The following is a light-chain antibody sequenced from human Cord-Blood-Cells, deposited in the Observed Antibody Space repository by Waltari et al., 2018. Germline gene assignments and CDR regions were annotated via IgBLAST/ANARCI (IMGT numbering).Light chain of an antibody. CDR1: QARMTY. CDR2: AAC. CDR3: QQGYTTCT. J-gene: IGKJ5*01. V-gene: IGKV1-39*01. Sequence: DRQMAQTPSSLSACVGDTETITFRASQARMTYLSWYQQIPDNAPKLLIYAACSVLRGVPSRFSGSGSGTDFALTSSSRQPDDFATYYCQQGYTTCTFGQGTRLEIK.